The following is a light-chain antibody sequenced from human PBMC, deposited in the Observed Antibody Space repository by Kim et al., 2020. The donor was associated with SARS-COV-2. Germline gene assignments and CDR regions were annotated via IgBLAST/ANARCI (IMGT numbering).Light chain of an antibody. J-gene: IGLJ1*01. V-gene: IGLV2-8*01. Sequence: QSALTQPPSASGSPGKSVTISCTGASSDVGGYNSVSWYQQHPAKAPKLMIYEVSKRPSGVPDRFSGSKSGNTASLTVSGLQAEDEADYYCSSYAGSSKYVFGTGTKVTVL. CDR1: SSDVGGYNS. CDR3: SSYAGSSKYV. CDR2: EVS.